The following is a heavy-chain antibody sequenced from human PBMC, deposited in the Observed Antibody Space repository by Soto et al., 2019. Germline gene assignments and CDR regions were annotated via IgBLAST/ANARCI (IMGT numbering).Heavy chain of an antibody. CDR1: GFTFSSYG. CDR3: AKEDLAYCGGDCYSNY. V-gene: IGHV3-30*18. D-gene: IGHD2-21*02. CDR2: ISYDGSNK. Sequence: QVQLVESGGGVVQPGRSLRLSCAASGFTFSSYGMHWVRQAPGKGLEWVAVISYDGSNKYYADSVKGRFTISRDNSKNXXXXQMXXXXXXXXAVYYCAKEDLAYCGGDCYSNYWGQGTLVTVSS. J-gene: IGHJ4*02.